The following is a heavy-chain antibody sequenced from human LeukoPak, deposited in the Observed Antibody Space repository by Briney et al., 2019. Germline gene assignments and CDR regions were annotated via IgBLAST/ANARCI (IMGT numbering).Heavy chain of an antibody. V-gene: IGHV3-48*01. J-gene: IGHJ3*02. CDR3: VRDRCGNTCYLGDAFDI. CDR1: GFTFSSFN. Sequence: PGASLRLSCAASGFTFSSFNMNWVRQAPGKGLECISYLSSGGATIFYADSVKGRFTISRDNAKNSVYLPMTNGRAEDTAVHYCVRDRCGNTCYLGDAFDIWGQGTMVTVSS. CDR2: LSSGGATI. D-gene: IGHD2-2*01.